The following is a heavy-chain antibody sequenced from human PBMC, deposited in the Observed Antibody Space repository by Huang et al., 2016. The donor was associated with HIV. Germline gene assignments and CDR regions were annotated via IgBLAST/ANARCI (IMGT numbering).Heavy chain of an antibody. D-gene: IGHD6-19*01. CDR3: TTESESSGWTMDHDAFDI. CDR2: IKSKTDGGTT. V-gene: IGHV3-15*01. CDR1: GFTFSNAW. J-gene: IGHJ3*02. Sequence: EVQLVVSGGGLVKPGGSLRLPCAASGFTFSNAWLSWVRQAPGKGLKLVGRIKSKTDGGTTDYAAPVKFRFTISRDDSKNTLYLQMNSLKTEDTAVYYCTTESESSGWTMDHDAFDIWGQGTMVTVSS.